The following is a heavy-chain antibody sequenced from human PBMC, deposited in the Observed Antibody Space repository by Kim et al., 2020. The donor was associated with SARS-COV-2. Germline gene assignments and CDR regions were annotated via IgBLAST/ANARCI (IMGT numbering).Heavy chain of an antibody. Sequence: YADSVKGRFTISRDNSKNTLYLQMNSLRAEDTAVYYCASHGYSSSWPLDYWGQGTLVTVSS. CDR3: ASHGYSSSWPLDY. V-gene: IGHV3-30*01. D-gene: IGHD6-13*01. J-gene: IGHJ4*02.